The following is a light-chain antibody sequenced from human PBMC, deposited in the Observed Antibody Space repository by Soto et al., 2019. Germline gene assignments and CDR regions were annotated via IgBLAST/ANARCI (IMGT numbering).Light chain of an antibody. CDR3: SSYACSNNFAV. CDR1: SSDVGGYNS. J-gene: IGLJ2*01. CDR2: EVS. Sequence: QSALTQPPSASGSPGQSVTVSCTGTSSDVGGYNSVSWYQQHPCNNPKLMISEVSKRPSGVPDRFSGSKSVNTASLTVSGLQAEDKSAYYASSYACSNNFAVFGGVPTHTVL. V-gene: IGLV2-8*01.